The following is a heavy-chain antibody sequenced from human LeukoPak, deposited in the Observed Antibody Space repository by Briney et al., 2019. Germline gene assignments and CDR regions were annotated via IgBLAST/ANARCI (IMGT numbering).Heavy chain of an antibody. Sequence: GGSLRLSCAASGFTMSNYWMTWVRQAPGRGLEWLANINQGGNEKSYMGSVKGRFTISRDNAKNSLYLQMNSLRSEDTAIYYCARDPNAANWYDPWGQGTLVPVSS. V-gene: IGHV3-7*01. J-gene: IGHJ5*02. CDR3: ARDPNAANWYDP. CDR1: GFTMSNYW. D-gene: IGHD6-25*01. CDR2: INQGGNEK.